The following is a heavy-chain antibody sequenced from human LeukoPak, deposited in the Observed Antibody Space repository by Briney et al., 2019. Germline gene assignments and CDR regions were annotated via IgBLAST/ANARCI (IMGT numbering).Heavy chain of an antibody. J-gene: IGHJ4*02. Sequence: SETLSLTCAVYGGSFSGYYWSWIRQPPGKGLEWIGEINHSGSTNYNPSLKSRVTISVDTSKNQFSLQLNSVTPEDTAVYYCASGERWYHFSYWGQGTLVTVSS. D-gene: IGHD6-13*01. CDR2: INHSGST. V-gene: IGHV4-34*01. CDR1: GGSFSGYY. CDR3: ASGERWYHFSY.